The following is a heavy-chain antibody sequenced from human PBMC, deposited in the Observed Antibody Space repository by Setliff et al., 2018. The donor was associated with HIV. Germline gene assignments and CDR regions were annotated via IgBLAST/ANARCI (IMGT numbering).Heavy chain of an antibody. V-gene: IGHV4-61*08. D-gene: IGHD4-17*01. Sequence: PSETLSLTCSVSGGSTTSGGYYWSWIRQHPGKGLEYIGYIYYTGTTKYNPSLKSRVTMSVDTSKNQLSLKLSSLTAADTAVYYCARDRPPSTVDMLGAFDRWGQGTMVTVSS. CDR2: IYYTGTT. CDR3: ARDRPPSTVDMLGAFDR. CDR1: GGSTTSGGYY. J-gene: IGHJ3*02.